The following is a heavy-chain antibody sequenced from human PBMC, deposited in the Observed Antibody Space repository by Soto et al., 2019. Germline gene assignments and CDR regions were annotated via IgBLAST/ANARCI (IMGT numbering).Heavy chain of an antibody. CDR3: AKDRLPAPTAPRFDP. CDR1: GFTFSNYA. Sequence: GGSLRLSCAASGFTFSNYAMSWVRQAPGKGLEWVSVVSGGVTTTYYADSVKGRFTISRDNSKNTLFLQMDSLRAEDTAVYYCAKDRLPAPTAPRFDPWGQGTLVTVSS. CDR2: VSGGVTTT. V-gene: IGHV3-23*01. D-gene: IGHD2-2*01. J-gene: IGHJ5*02.